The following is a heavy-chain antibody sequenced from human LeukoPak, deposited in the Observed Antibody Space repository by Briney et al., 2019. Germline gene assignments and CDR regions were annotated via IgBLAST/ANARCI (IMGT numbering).Heavy chain of an antibody. CDR1: GFTLRSYS. CDR3: AKDGYYDILTGYYDSSPNYFDY. J-gene: IGHJ4*02. CDR2: ISSSSSYI. Sequence: PGGSLRLSCAASGFTLRSYSMTWVRQAPGKGLGWVSSISSSSSYIYYADSVKGRFTISRDNSKNTLYLQMNSLRAEDTAVYYCAKDGYYDILTGYYDSSPNYFDYWGQGTLVTVSS. D-gene: IGHD3-9*01. V-gene: IGHV3-21*04.